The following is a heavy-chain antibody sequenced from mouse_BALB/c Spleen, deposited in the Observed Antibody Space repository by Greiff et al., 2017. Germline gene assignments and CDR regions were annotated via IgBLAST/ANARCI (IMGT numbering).Heavy chain of an antibody. CDR2: IWAGGST. D-gene: IGHD2-4*01. Sequence: QVQLKESGPGLVAPSQSLSITCTVSGFSLTSYGVHWVRQPPGKGLEWLGVIWAGGSTNYNSALMSRLSISKDNSKSQVFLKMNSLQTDDTAMYYCAREFPGLRRNAMDYWGQGTSVTVSS. CDR3: AREFPGLRRNAMDY. CDR1: GFSLTSYG. V-gene: IGHV2-9*02. J-gene: IGHJ4*01.